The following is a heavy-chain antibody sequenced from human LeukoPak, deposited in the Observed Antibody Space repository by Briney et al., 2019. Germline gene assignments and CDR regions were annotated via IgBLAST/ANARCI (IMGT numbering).Heavy chain of an antibody. V-gene: IGHV3-30*03. Sequence: GGSLRLSCAASGFTFSSYGMHWVRQARGKGLEWVAVISYDGSNKYYADSVKGRFTISRDTSKNTLYLQMNSLGTEDTAVYYCARDGGASGSYLGLYFDYWGQGTLVTLSS. D-gene: IGHD1-26*01. CDR1: GFTFSSYG. J-gene: IGHJ4*02. CDR2: ISYDGSNK. CDR3: ARDGGASGSYLGLYFDY.